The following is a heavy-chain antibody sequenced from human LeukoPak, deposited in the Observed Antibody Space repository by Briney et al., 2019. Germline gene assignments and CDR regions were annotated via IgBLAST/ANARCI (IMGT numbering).Heavy chain of an antibody. Sequence: ASVKVSCKAPGGTFSSYAISWVRQAPGQGLEWMGGIIPIFGTANYAQKFQGRVTITADESTSTAYMELSSLRSEDTAVYYCARLYDSSGYYMKNWGQGTLVTVSS. CDR3: ARLYDSSGYYMKN. V-gene: IGHV1-69*13. J-gene: IGHJ4*02. CDR2: IIPIFGTA. D-gene: IGHD3-22*01. CDR1: GGTFSSYA.